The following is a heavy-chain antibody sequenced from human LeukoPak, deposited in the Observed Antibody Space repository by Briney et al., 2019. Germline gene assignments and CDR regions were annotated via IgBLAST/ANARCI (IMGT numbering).Heavy chain of an antibody. D-gene: IGHD6-19*01. CDR2: IYGGGSV. CDR1: GFTVRSNY. V-gene: IGHV3-53*05. J-gene: IGHJ6*03. Sequence: GGSLRLSCAATGFTVRSNYMSWVRQAPGKGLEWVSIIYGGGSVFYADSVKGRFTISRDNSKNTLYLQMNSLRAEDTAVYYCAKDRGPVSWLDSYYYYYYYMDVWGKGTTVTVSS. CDR3: AKDRGPVSWLDSYYYYYYYMDV.